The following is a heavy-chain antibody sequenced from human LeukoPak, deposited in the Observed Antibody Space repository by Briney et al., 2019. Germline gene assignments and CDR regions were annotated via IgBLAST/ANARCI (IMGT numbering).Heavy chain of an antibody. CDR3: ARGDISDY. V-gene: IGHV1-46*01. Sequence: ASVKVSCKASGYTFTSYYIHWVRQAPGQGLEWMGLINPSVGGTIYAQNFQGRVTMTGDTSTSIVYMELSSLRSEDTAVYYCARGDISDYWGQGTLVTVSS. J-gene: IGHJ4*02. D-gene: IGHD3-3*02. CDR2: INPSVGGT. CDR1: GYTFTSYY.